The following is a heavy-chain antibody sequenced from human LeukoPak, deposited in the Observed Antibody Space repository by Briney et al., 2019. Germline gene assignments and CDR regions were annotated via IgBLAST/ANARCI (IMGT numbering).Heavy chain of an antibody. CDR2: GHHSGSP. CDR3: ARENKGTVHDSTAAFHY. Sequence: NPSETLSLTCTVSIGSIGNDYWSWLRQSPGKGLEWIAYGHHSGSPNYNPSLKSRVTISVDRSNNRFSLQLSSVTAADTAVYYCARENKGTVHDSTAAFHYWGQGTLVTVSS. D-gene: IGHD1-7*01. V-gene: IGHV4-59*01. CDR1: IGSIGNDY. J-gene: IGHJ4*02.